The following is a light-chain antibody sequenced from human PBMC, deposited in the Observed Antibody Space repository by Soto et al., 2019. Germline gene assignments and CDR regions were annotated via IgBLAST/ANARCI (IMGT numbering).Light chain of an antibody. V-gene: IGLV2-8*01. CDR3: SSYAGRYNFYV. CDR2: EVS. J-gene: IGLJ1*01. CDR1: RRDVGGHNF. Sequence: QSALTQPPSASGSPGQSVTIPCTGTRRDVGGHNFVSGYQHHPGKAPKLRIYEVSKRPSGVPDRFSASKSGNTASLTVSGLQAEDEADYYCSSYAGRYNFYVFGTGTKVTVL.